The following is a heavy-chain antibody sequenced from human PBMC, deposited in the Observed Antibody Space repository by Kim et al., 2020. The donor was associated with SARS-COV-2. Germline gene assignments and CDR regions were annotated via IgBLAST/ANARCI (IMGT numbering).Heavy chain of an antibody. CDR3: AGHQYSSSWYDYYYYGMDV. Sequence: SETLSLTCTVSGGSISSSSYYWGWIRQPPGKGLEWIGSIYYSGSTYYNPSLKSRVTISVDTSKNQFSLKLSSVTAADTAVYYCAGHQYSSSWYDYYYYGMDVWGQGTTVTVSS. J-gene: IGHJ6*02. V-gene: IGHV4-39*01. CDR1: GGSISSSSYY. D-gene: IGHD6-13*01. CDR2: IYYSGST.